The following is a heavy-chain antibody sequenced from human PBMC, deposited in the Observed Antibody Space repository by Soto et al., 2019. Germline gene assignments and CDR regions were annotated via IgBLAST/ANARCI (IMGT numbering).Heavy chain of an antibody. CDR2: IYYSGST. CDR3: GRERPVPGWFDP. J-gene: IGHJ5*02. D-gene: IGHD4-17*01. V-gene: IGHV4-30-4*01. Sequence: QVQLQESGPGLVKTSQTLSLTCTVSGGSISSGDYYWSWIRQPPGKGLEWIGYIYYSGSTYHSPSLKSRVTISVYKSKNQSSMMLSSVTAAATALYYCGRERPVPGWFDPWCQGTMVTVSS. CDR1: GGSISSGDYY.